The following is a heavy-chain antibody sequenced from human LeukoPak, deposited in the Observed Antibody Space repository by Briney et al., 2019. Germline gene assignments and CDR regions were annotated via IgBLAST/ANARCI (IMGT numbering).Heavy chain of an antibody. V-gene: IGHV3-30*18. CDR1: GFTFSSYG. J-gene: IGHJ4*02. CDR3: AKDRPPYSSGWYYFDY. Sequence: GGSLRLSCAASGFTFSSYGMHWVRQAPGKGLEWVAVISYEGSNKYYADSVKGRFTISRDNSKNTLYLQMNSLRAEDTAVYYCAKDRPPYSSGWYYFDYWGQGTLVTVSS. D-gene: IGHD6-19*01. CDR2: ISYEGSNK.